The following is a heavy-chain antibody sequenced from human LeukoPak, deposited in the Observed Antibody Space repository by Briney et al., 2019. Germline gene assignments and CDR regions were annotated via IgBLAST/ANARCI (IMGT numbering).Heavy chain of an antibody. D-gene: IGHD3-10*01. CDR3: ARDLHYYGSGSSNY. CDR2: ISAYNGNT. J-gene: IGHJ4*02. CDR1: GYTFTSYG. V-gene: IGHV1-18*01. Sequence: ASVKVSCKASGYTFTSYGISWVRQAPGQGLEWMGWISAYNGNTNYAQKLQGRVTITRDTSASTAYMELSSLRSEDTAVYYCARDLHYYGSGSSNYWGQGTLVTVSS.